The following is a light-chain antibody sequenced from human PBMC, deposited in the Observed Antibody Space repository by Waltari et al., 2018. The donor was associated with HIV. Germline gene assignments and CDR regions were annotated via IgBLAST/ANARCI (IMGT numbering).Light chain of an antibody. CDR3: QQRGNWPPIT. V-gene: IGKV3-11*01. CDR2: DAS. J-gene: IGKJ5*01. Sequence: IVLTQSPVTLSLSPGDRATLSCRASQSVSDYLAWYQQKPGQAPRLLIYDASHRATGIPARFSGGGSGTDFTLTISNVEPEDFAVYYCQQRGNWPPITFGQGTRLEIK. CDR1: QSVSDY.